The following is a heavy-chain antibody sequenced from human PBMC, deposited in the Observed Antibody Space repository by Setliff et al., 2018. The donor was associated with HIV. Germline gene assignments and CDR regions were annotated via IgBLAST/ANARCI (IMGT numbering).Heavy chain of an antibody. CDR3: AKGAWSRELPAFDI. CDR2: ISGGGGTT. D-gene: IGHD1-26*01. V-gene: IGHV3-23*01. J-gene: IGHJ3*02. CDR1: RFTFSSYV. Sequence: GGSLRLSCAASRFTFSSYVMSWVRQAPGKGPEWVSSISGGGGTTYYADSVKGRFTISRDNSKNTLYLEMNSLRADDTAVYYCAKGAWSRELPAFDIWGQGTMVTVS.